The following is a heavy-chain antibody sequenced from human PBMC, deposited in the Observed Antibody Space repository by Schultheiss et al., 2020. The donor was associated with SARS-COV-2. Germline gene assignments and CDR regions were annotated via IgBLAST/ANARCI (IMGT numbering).Heavy chain of an antibody. D-gene: IGHD3-3*01. J-gene: IGHJ5*02. CDR2: INHSGST. CDR3: ARVNYDFWSGYYGWFDP. V-gene: IGHV4-34*01. CDR1: GGSFTGYY. Sequence: SETLSLTCAVFGGSFTGYYWSWIRQPPGKGLEWIGEINHSGSTNYNPSLKSRVTISVDTSKNQLSLKLSSVTAADTAVYYCARVNYDFWSGYYGWFDPWGQGTLVTVSS.